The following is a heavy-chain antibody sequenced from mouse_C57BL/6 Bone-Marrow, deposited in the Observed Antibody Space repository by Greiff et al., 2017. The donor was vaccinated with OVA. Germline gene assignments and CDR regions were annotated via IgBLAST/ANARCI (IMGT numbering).Heavy chain of an antibody. J-gene: IGHJ2*01. D-gene: IGHD2-3*01. CDR3: TRWDGYYFDY. CDR2: IDPETGGT. V-gene: IGHV1-15*01. CDR1: GYTFTDYE. Sequence: VQRVESGAELVRPGASVTLSCKASGYTFTDYEMHWVKQTPVHGLEWIGAIDPETGGTAYNQKFKGKAILTADKSSSTAYMELRSLTSEDSAVYYCTRWDGYYFDYWGQGTTLTVSS.